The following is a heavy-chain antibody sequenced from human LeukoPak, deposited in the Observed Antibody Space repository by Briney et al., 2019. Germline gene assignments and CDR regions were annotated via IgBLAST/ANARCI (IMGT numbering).Heavy chain of an antibody. J-gene: IGHJ3*02. Sequence: ESGPTLVNPTQTLTLTCTFSGFSLSTSGMCVSWIRQPPGKALEWLARIDWDDDKYYSTSLKTRLTISKDTSKNQVVLTMTNMDPVDTATYYCARIPTPPSSSSSVYAFDIWGQGTMVTVSS. CDR2: IDWDDDK. CDR3: ARIPTPPSSSSSVYAFDI. D-gene: IGHD6-6*01. V-gene: IGHV2-70*11. CDR1: GFSLSTSGMC.